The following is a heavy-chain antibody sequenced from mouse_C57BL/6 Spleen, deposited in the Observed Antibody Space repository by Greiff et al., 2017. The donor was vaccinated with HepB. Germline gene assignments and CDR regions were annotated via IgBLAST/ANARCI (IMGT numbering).Heavy chain of an antibody. CDR2: ISDGGSYT. V-gene: IGHV5-4*03. J-gene: IGHJ2*01. Sequence: EVMLVESGGGLVKPGGSLKLSCAASGFTFSSYAMSWVRQTPEKRLEWVATISDGGSYTYYPDNVKGRFTISRDNAKNNLYLQMSHLKSEDTAMYYCARVDYGSRRDYFDYWGQGTTLTVSS. CDR1: GFTFSSYA. CDR3: ARVDYGSRRDYFDY. D-gene: IGHD1-1*01.